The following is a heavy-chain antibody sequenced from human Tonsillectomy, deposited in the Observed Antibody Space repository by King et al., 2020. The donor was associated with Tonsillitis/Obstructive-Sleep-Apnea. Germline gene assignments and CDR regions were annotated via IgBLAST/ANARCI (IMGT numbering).Heavy chain of an antibody. Sequence: VQLVESGGGLVQPGGSLRLSCAASGFTFSSYWMHWVRQAPGKGLVWVSRINSDGSSTSYADSVKGRFTISRDNAKNTLYLQMNSLRAEDTAVYYCARETELELRDYYYYYMEVWGKGTTVTVSS. CDR2: INSDGSST. CDR3: ARETELELRDYYYYYMEV. V-gene: IGHV3-74*01. J-gene: IGHJ6*03. CDR1: GFTFSSYW. D-gene: IGHD1-7*01.